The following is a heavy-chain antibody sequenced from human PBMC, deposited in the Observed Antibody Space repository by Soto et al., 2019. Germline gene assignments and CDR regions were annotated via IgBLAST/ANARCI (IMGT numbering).Heavy chain of an antibody. J-gene: IGHJ4*02. CDR3: ARDSYGYYSGYDDYFDY. V-gene: IGHV3-33*01. Sequence: PGGSLRLSCAASGFTFSSYGMHWVRQAPGKGLEWVAVIWYDGSNKYYADSVKGRFTISRDNSKNTLYLQMNSLRAEDTAVYYCARDSYGYYSGYDDYFDYWGQGTLVTVSS. D-gene: IGHD5-12*01. CDR1: GFTFSSYG. CDR2: IWYDGSNK.